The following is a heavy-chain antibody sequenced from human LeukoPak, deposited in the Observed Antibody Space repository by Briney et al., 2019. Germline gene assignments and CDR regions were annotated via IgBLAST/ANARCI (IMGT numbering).Heavy chain of an antibody. CDR3: ARGEYFDWLVEPPSDY. Sequence: ASVKVSCKASGYTFTSYAMHWVRQAPGQRREWMGWINAGNGNTKYSQKFQGRVTITRDTSASTAYMELSSLRSEDTAVYYCARGEYFDWLVEPPSDYWGQGTLVTVSS. CDR1: GYTFTSYA. CDR2: INAGNGNT. D-gene: IGHD3-9*01. V-gene: IGHV1-3*01. J-gene: IGHJ4*02.